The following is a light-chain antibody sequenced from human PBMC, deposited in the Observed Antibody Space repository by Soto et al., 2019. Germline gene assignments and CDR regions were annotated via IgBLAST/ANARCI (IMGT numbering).Light chain of an antibody. CDR3: QQYNSYSGT. Sequence: DIQMTQSPSTLSASVGDRVTITCRASQSISSWLAWYQQKPGKAPKLLIYDASSLESGVPSRFSGSGSGTEFTLTISRLQPDDLATYYCQQYNSYSGTFGQGTKVEIK. V-gene: IGKV1-5*01. CDR1: QSISSW. CDR2: DAS. J-gene: IGKJ1*01.